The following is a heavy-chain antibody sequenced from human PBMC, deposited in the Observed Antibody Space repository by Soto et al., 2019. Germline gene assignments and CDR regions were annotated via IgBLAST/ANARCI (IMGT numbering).Heavy chain of an antibody. J-gene: IGHJ4*02. Sequence: EVQLVESGGGLGRPGGSLRLSCAASGFTLSSYSMNWVRQAPGKGLEWVSSISSSSSYIYYADSVKGRFTVSRDNAQNSLYLQMNSLRAEDTAVYYCARDWGGEGTFDYWGQGTLVTVSS. CDR2: ISSSSSYI. D-gene: IGHD3-16*01. CDR1: GFTLSSYS. CDR3: ARDWGGEGTFDY. V-gene: IGHV3-21*01.